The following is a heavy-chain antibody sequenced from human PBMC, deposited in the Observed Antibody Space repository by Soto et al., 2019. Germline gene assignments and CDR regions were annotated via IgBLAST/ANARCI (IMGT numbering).Heavy chain of an antibody. V-gene: IGHV4-30-4*01. Sequence: PSETLSLTSNVTGGPIKTGDDYWNWIRQPPGKGLEWIGYVCYSGATNYSPSLKSRAAISMDKSKNQFSLSLTSVTAADTVVYYCARAGFSYGHLLFWGQGIRVTVSS. J-gene: IGHJ4*02. D-gene: IGHD3-10*01. CDR2: VCYSGAT. CDR3: ARAGFSYGHLLF. CDR1: GGPIKTGDDY.